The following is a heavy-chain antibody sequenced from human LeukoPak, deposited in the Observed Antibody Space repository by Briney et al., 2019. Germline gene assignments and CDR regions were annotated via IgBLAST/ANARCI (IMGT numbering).Heavy chain of an antibody. D-gene: IGHD4-17*01. J-gene: IGHJ4*02. CDR3: ARAGYGDYLLTN. CDR2: ISSSSSYI. Sequence: GGSLRLSCAASGFTFSSYSMNWVRQAPGKGLEWVSPISSSSSYIYYADSVKGRFTISRDNAKNSLYLQMNSLRAEDTAVYYCARAGYGDYLLTNWGQGTLVTVSS. V-gene: IGHV3-21*01. CDR1: GFTFSSYS.